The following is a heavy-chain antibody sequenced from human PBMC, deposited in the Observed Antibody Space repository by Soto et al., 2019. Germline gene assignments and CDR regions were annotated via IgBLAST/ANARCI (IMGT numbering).Heavy chain of an antibody. J-gene: IGHJ6*03. Sequence: GGSLRLSCAASGFTFSSYAMSWVRQAPGKGLEWVSAISGSGGSTYYADSVKGRFTISRDNSKNTLYLQMNSLRAEDTAVYYCAKGGYSYGSRYYYYYMDVWGKGTTVTVSS. CDR1: GFTFSSYA. V-gene: IGHV3-23*01. D-gene: IGHD5-18*01. CDR3: AKGGYSYGSRYYYYYMDV. CDR2: ISGSGGST.